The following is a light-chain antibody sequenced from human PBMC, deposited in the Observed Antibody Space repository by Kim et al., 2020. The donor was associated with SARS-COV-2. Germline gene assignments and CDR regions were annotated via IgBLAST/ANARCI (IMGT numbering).Light chain of an antibody. CDR3: QQYHNWPRT. CDR2: SAS. J-gene: IGKJ1*01. CDR1: DSVGNT. Sequence: PGERPTPAWRASDSVGNTLAWYHHNPGLSPRLPSSSASTRATGVPARFSGGGSGTEFTLTISSLQSEDFAVYYCQQYHNWPRTFGQGTKVDIK. V-gene: IGKV3-15*01.